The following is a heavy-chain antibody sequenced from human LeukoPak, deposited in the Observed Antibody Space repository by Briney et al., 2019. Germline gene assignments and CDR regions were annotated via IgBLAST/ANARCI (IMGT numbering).Heavy chain of an antibody. CDR2: ISDSGGST. V-gene: IGHV3-23*01. D-gene: IGHD3/OR15-3a*01. Sequence: GGSLRLSCAVSGITLSNYGMSWVRQAPGKGLEWVAGISDSGGSTKYADSVKGRFTIARDNRKNTLYLQMNSLRAEDTAGYFCAKRGVVIRVILVGFHKEAYYFESWGQGALVTVSS. J-gene: IGHJ4*02. CDR3: AKRGVVIRVILVGFHKEAYYFES. CDR1: GITLSNYG.